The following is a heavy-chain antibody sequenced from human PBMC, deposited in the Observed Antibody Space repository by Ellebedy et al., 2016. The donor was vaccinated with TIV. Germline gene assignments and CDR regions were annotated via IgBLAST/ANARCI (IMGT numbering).Heavy chain of an antibody. D-gene: IGHD3-9*01. CDR3: TTDQSVLRYFDWLSQPFDY. V-gene: IGHV3-15*07. CDR1: GFTFSNAW. CDR2: IKSKTDGGTT. Sequence: GGSLRLXCAASGFTFSNAWMNWVRQAPGKGLEWVGRIKSKTDGGTTDYAAPVKGRFTISRDDSKNTLYLQMNSLKTEDTAVYYCTTDQSVLRYFDWLSQPFDYWGQGTLVTVSS. J-gene: IGHJ4*02.